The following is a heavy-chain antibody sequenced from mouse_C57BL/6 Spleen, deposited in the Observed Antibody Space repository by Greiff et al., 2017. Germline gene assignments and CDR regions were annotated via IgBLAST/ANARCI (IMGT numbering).Heavy chain of an antibody. CDR3: ERPPENYAMDY. CDR2: IYPGDGDT. V-gene: IGHV1-82*01. CDR1: GYAFSSSW. Sequence: VKLMESGPELVKPGASVKISCKASGYAFSSSWMNWVKQRPGTGLEWIGRIYPGDGDTNYNGKFKGKATLTADKSSSTAYMQLSSLTSEDSAVYSCERPPENYAMDYGGQGTSVTVPP. J-gene: IGHJ4*01.